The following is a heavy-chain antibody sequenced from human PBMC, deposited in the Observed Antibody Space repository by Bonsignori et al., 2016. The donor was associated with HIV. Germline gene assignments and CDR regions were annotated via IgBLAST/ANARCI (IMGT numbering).Heavy chain of an antibody. CDR2: INHSGST. J-gene: IGHJ6*03. Sequence: PGKGLEWIGEINHSGSTNYNPSLKSRVTISVDTSKNQFSLKLSSVTAADTAVYYCSGARREMATITAPAGGDYYYYYMDVWGKGTTVTVSS. CDR3: SGARREMATITAPAGGDYYYYYMDV. V-gene: IGHV4-34*01. D-gene: IGHD5-24*01.